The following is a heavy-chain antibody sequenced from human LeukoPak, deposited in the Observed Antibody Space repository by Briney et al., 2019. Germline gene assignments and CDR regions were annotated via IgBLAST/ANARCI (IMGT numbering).Heavy chain of an antibody. V-gene: IGHV3-7*01. J-gene: IGHJ6*02. CDR1: GFTFSTYW. D-gene: IGHD1-26*01. Sequence: PGGSLRLSCAASGFTFSTYWMAWVRQAPGKGLEWVANIKGDGSEKYHGDSVTGRFTISRDNAKNSLYLQMNSLRAEDTAMYYCASYRVSHGMDVWGQGTTVTVSS. CDR2: IKGDGSEK. CDR3: ASYRVSHGMDV.